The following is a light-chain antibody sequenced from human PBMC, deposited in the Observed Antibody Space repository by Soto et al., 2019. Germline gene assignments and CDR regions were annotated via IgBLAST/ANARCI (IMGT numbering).Light chain of an antibody. CDR2: GAS. CDR3: QQYGSSPLYT. Sequence: DIVLTQSPGTLSLSPGERATLSCRASQSVSSSYLAWYQQKPGQAPRLLIYGASSRATGIPDRFSGSGSGTDFTLTISRLEPEDLAVYYCQQYGSSPLYTFGQGTKLEIK. CDR1: QSVSSSY. J-gene: IGKJ2*01. V-gene: IGKV3-20*01.